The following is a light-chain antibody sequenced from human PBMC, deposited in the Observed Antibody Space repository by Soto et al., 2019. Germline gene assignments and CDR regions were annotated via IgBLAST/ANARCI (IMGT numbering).Light chain of an antibody. CDR3: QQYGSSPYT. Sequence: EIVLTQSPGSLSLSPGEGATLSCRASQRVSSNYVAWYQQRPGQAPRLLIYGASSRATGIPDRFSGSGSGTDFTLTITRLEPEDFAVFYCQQYGSSPYTFGQGTKLEIK. CDR1: QRVSSNY. V-gene: IGKV3-20*01. J-gene: IGKJ2*01. CDR2: GAS.